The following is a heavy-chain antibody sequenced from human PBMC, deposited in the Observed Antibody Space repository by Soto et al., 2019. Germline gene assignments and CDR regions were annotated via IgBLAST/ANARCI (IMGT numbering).Heavy chain of an antibody. CDR1: GGSIIVSSYY. V-gene: IGHV4-39*01. CDR3: ARHHSGEREKNFDS. D-gene: IGHD3-16*01. J-gene: IGHJ4*02. CDR2: IYYSGST. Sequence: SETLSLTCTVSGGSIIVSSYYWGWIRQPPGKGLEWIGSIYYSGSTYYNPSLKSRVTISVDTSKNQFSLKLSSVTAADTAVYYCARHHSGEREKNFDSWGQGALVTVSS.